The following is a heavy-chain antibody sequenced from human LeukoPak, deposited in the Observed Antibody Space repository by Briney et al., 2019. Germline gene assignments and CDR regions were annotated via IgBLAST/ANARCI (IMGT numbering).Heavy chain of an antibody. D-gene: IGHD3-3*01. V-gene: IGHV4-59*08. CDR2: IYYSGST. J-gene: IGHJ5*02. CDR3: ARGQYYDFWSGYLPWFDP. Sequence: SETLSLTCTVSGGSISSYYWSWIRQPPGKGLEWIGYIYYSGSTNYNPFLKSRVTISVDTSKNQFSLKLSSVTAADTAVYYCARGQYYDFWSGYLPWFDPWGQGTLVTVSS. CDR1: GGSISSYY.